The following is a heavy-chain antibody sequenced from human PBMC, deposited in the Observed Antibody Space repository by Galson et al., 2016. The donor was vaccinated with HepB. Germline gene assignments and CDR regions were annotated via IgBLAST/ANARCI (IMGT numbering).Heavy chain of an antibody. J-gene: IGHJ5*02. D-gene: IGHD2-8*01. V-gene: IGHV5-51*01. CDR3: ARQARNAEADWFDP. CDR1: AYSFTSFW. CDR2: IYFDDSDT. Sequence: QSGAEVKKPGESLKISCKGSAYSFTSFWIGWVRQMPGKGLEWMGIIYFDDSDTRYNPSFQGQVTMSVDKSINTAYLQWSSLKASDSAIYYCARQARNAEADWFDPWGQGTLVTVSS.